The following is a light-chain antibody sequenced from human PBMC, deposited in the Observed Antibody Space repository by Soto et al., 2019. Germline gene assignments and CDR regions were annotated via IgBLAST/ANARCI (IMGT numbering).Light chain of an antibody. CDR2: GAS. V-gene: IGKV3-20*01. CDR1: QSVSSTY. Sequence: EIVWTQSPGTLSLSPGERATLSCRARQSVSSTYLGWYQQKPGQAPRLLISGASNRDTGIADRFSGSGSGTDFILTISRRAPEDFAVNYCQQFGTIPFTFGHGTNVDV. CDR3: QQFGTIPFT. J-gene: IGKJ3*01.